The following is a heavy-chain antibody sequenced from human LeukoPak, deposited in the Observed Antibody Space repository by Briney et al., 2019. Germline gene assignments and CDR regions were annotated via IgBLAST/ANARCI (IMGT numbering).Heavy chain of an antibody. Sequence: GESLKISCKGSGYSFTSDWIGWVRQMPGKGLEWMGIIYPSDPDTRYSPSFQGQVSISADKSISTAYLQWTGLKASDTAMYYCARAVVSSGYHPDYFDYWGQGTLVTVSS. CDR3: ARAVVSSGYHPDYFDY. CDR2: IYPSDPDT. V-gene: IGHV5-51*01. CDR1: GYSFTSDW. J-gene: IGHJ4*02. D-gene: IGHD3-22*01.